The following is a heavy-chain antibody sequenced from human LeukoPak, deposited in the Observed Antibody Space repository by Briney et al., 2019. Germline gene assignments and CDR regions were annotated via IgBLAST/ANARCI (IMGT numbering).Heavy chain of an antibody. J-gene: IGHJ4*02. V-gene: IGHV4-59*01. CDR2: ISYSGVT. D-gene: IGHD3-3*01. Sequence: SETLSLTCTVSGASTSDFHWSWVRQPPGKGLEWIGYISYSGVTNYNPSLKSRVTISGDTSKNQFSLKLSSVTAADTAVYYCARLYDFWSGYPGYFDYWGQGILVTVSS. CDR3: ARLYDFWSGYPGYFDY. CDR1: GASTSDFH.